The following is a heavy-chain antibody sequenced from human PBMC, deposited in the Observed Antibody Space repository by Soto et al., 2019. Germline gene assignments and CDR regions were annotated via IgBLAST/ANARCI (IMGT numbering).Heavy chain of an antibody. V-gene: IGHV3-23*01. Sequence: EAQLLESGGGWLQPGGSRRVPGEASGFPFDTYPMSWVPQAPGKGLEGVSTIRGSGANTNYADSVKARFTISRDNSKNILYLQMTSLRAEDTALYYCAKLGMTTINRDYWGQGTQVTVSS. D-gene: IGHD5-12*01. CDR1: GFPFDTYP. J-gene: IGHJ4*02. CDR3: AKLGMTTINRDY. CDR2: IRGSGANT.